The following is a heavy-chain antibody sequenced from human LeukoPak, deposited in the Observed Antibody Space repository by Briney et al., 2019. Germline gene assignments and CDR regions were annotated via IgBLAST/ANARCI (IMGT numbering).Heavy chain of an antibody. CDR3: AKDQAPDIVATVTFDY. CDR1: GFTFDDYA. Sequence: GGSLRLSCAASGFTFDDYAMHWVRQVPGKGLEWVSGISWNSGSIGYADSVKGRFTISRDNAKNSLYLQMNSLRAEDTALYYCAKDQAPDIVATVTFDYWGQGTLVTVSS. CDR2: ISWNSGSI. D-gene: IGHD5-12*01. J-gene: IGHJ4*02. V-gene: IGHV3-9*01.